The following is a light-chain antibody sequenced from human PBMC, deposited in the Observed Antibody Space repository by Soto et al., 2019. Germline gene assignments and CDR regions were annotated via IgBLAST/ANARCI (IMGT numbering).Light chain of an antibody. J-gene: IGKJ1*01. Sequence: EIVLTQSPGTLSLSPGERATLSCRASQSVSSNLAWYQQKPGQAPRLLIYDASNRATGIPARFSGSGFGTDFTLTISSLQSEDFAVYYCQHYNNWPLWTFGQGTKVDIK. CDR2: DAS. CDR3: QHYNNWPLWT. V-gene: IGKV3D-15*01. CDR1: QSVSSN.